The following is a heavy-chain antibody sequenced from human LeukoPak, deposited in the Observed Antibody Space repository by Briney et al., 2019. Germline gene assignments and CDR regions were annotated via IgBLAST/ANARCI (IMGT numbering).Heavy chain of an antibody. J-gene: IGHJ3*01. D-gene: IGHD2-8*01. Sequence: GGALTLSCAASGLIFSNYAMTWVRQAPGKGLEWVSSITGNSGTTKYADSVKGRFTMSRDNSRNTLYLQMDSLRAEDTAVNYCAKDPNGDYIGAFDAWGPGTMVIVSS. V-gene: IGHV3-23*01. CDR2: ITGNSGTT. CDR1: GLIFSNYA. CDR3: AKDPNGDYIGAFDA.